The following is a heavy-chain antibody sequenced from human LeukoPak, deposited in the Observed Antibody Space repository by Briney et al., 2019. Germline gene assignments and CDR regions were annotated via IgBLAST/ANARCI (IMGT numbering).Heavy chain of an antibody. D-gene: IGHD3-3*01. V-gene: IGHV1-69*02. CDR3: ARHWRKAQALEYFDY. J-gene: IGHJ4*02. Sequence: SVKVSCKASGGTFSSYTISWVRQAPGQGLEWMGRIIPILGIANYAQKFQGRVTITADKSTSTAYMELSSLRSEDTAVYCCARHWRKAQALEYFDYWGQGTPVTVSS. CDR1: GGTFSSYT. CDR2: IIPILGIA.